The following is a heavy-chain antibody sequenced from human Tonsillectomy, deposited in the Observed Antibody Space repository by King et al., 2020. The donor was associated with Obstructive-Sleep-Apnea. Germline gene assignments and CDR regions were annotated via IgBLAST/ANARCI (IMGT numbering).Heavy chain of an antibody. J-gene: IGHJ4*02. V-gene: IGHV4-34*01. CDR1: GGSFSGYY. CDR3: AIPSYSGSYYFDY. D-gene: IGHD1-26*01. CDR2: INHSGST. Sequence: QVQLQQWGAGLLKPSETLSLTCAVYGGSFSGYYWSWIRQPPGKGLEWIGEINHSGSTNYNPSLKSRVTISVDTSKNQFSLKLSSVTAADTAVYYCAIPSYSGSYYFDYWGQGTLVTVSS.